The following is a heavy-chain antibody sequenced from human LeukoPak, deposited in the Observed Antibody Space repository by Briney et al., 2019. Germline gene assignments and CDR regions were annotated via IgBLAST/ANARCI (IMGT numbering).Heavy chain of an antibody. D-gene: IGHD3-3*01. J-gene: IGHJ5*02. V-gene: IGHV4-61*02. CDR2: IYTSGIT. CDR1: GGSISSGSYY. Sequence: SETLSLTCIVSGGSISSGSYYWSWIRQPAGKGLEWIGRIYTSGITNSNPSLKSRVTISVDTSKNHFSLKLSSVTAADTAVYYCARQFWSGIWFDRWGQGTLVTVSS. CDR3: ARQFWSGIWFDR.